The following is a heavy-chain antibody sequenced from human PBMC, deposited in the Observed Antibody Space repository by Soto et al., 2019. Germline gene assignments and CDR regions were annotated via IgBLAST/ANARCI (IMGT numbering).Heavy chain of an antibody. CDR2: IYYSGST. CDR3: ARAKRDYSYYYYYMDV. CDR1: GGSISSYY. V-gene: IGHV4-59*01. D-gene: IGHD2-15*01. Sequence: PSETLSLTCTVSGGSISSYYWIWIRQPPGKGLEWIGYIYYSGSTNYNPSLKSRVTISVDTSKNQFSLKLSSVTAADTAVYYCARAKRDYSYYYYYMDVWGKGTTVTVSS. J-gene: IGHJ6*03.